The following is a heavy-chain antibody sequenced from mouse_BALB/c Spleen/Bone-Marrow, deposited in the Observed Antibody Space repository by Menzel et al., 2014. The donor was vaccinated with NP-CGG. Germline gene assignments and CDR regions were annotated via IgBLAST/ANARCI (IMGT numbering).Heavy chain of an antibody. J-gene: IGHJ2*01. CDR1: GFTFSSYG. D-gene: IGHD2-4*01. Sequence: EVQGVESGGGLVQPGGSLKLSCAASGFTFSSYGMSWVRQTPDKRLELVATINSNGGSTYYPDSVKGRFTISRDNAKNTLYLQMSSLKSEDTAMYHCARDYDYDYWGQGTTLTVSS. CDR3: ARDYDYDY. CDR2: INSNGGST. V-gene: IGHV5-6-3*01.